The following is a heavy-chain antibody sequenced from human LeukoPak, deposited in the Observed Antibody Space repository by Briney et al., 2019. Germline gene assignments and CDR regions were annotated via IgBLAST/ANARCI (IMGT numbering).Heavy chain of an antibody. V-gene: IGHV3-23*01. D-gene: IGHD3-22*01. CDR1: GFTFSSYA. Sequence: PGGSLRLSCAASGFTFSSYAMSWVRQTPGKGLEWVSAISGSGGGTYYADSVKGRFTISRDNSKNTLYLQMSSLRTEDTAVYYCAKMISVVVITFIDYWGQGTPVTVSS. CDR3: AKMISVVVITFIDY. CDR2: ISGSGGGT. J-gene: IGHJ4*02.